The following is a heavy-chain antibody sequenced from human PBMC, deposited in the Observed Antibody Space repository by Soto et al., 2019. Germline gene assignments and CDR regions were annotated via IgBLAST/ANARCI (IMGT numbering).Heavy chain of an antibody. V-gene: IGHV1-18*01. Sequence: QVHLVQSGAEVKKPGASVKVSCKGSGYIFTTYGITWVRQAPGQGLEWMGWISAHNGNTNYAQKLQGRVTVTRDTSTSTAYMELRNLGSDDPAVYFCARGGYGDYWGQGALVTVSS. CDR1: GYIFTTYG. CDR3: ARGGYGDY. CDR2: ISAHNGNT. J-gene: IGHJ4*02. D-gene: IGHD1-1*01.